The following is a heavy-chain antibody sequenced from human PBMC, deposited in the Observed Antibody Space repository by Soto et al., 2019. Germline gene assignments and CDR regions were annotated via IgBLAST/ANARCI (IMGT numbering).Heavy chain of an antibody. J-gene: IGHJ4*02. CDR2: VFHSGSA. CDR3: ARKAWTRLDY. V-gene: IGHV4-4*02. CDR1: CGSLTTPVW. D-gene: IGHD1-1*01. Sequence: SETLSLTCGLSCGSLTTPVWWTWVRLRPGKGLEWIVEVFHSGSANYNPSLQSRVTISLDKSTNQFSLRLSSVTAADTAVYYCARKAWTRLDYWGQGALVNVSS.